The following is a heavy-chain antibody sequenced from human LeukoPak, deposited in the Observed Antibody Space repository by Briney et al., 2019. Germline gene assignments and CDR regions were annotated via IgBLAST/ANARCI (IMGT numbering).Heavy chain of an antibody. CDR3: AKYGSGQLWLLGWYFDF. D-gene: IGHD3-16*01. V-gene: IGHV3-23*01. CDR1: GYTFYNYA. CDR2: ISHDGAST. Sequence: GGSQRLSCAASGYTFYNYAATWVRQAPGKGLEWVSSISHDGASTHYADSVKGRFTISRDNSKNTVFLQMDSLRAEDTAVYFCAKYGSGQLWLLGWYFDFWGRGTLVSVSS. J-gene: IGHJ2*01.